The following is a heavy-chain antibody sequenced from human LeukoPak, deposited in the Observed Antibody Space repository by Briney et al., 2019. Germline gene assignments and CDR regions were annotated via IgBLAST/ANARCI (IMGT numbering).Heavy chain of an antibody. J-gene: IGHJ3*02. CDR3: ARGRQWRGAFDI. Sequence: GGSLRLSCAASGFTFSSYAMHWVRQAPGKGLEWVAVISYDGSNKYYADSVKGRFTISRDNSKNTLYLRMNSLRAEDTAVYYCARGRQWRGAFDIWGQGTMVTVSS. CDR2: ISYDGSNK. CDR1: GFTFSSYA. V-gene: IGHV3-30*04. D-gene: IGHD6-19*01.